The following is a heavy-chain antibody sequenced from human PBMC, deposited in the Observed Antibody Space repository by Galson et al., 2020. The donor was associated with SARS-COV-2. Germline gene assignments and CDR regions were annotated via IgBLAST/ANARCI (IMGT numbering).Heavy chain of an antibody. CDR2: VSTSSKFI. D-gene: IGHD4-17*01. Sequence: GESLKISCAASGFTFDHYTMSWVRQAPGKGLEWVSSVSTSSKFIYYVDSIKGRFIISRDNAKNSLYLQMDSLRDEDTAVYYCARDGSHPLVTTDDAFDMWGQGTVVTVSS. J-gene: IGHJ3*02. CDR1: GFTFDHYT. V-gene: IGHV3-21*06. CDR3: ARDGSHPLVTTDDAFDM.